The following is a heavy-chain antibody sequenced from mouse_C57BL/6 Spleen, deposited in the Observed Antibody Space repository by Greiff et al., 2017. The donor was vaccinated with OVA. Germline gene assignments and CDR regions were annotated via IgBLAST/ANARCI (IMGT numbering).Heavy chain of an antibody. D-gene: IGHD1-1*01. V-gene: IGHV1-52*01. CDR2: IDPSDSET. CDR1: GYTFTSYW. CDR3: ARSLITTVVATDWYFDV. J-gene: IGHJ1*03. Sequence: QVHVKQSGAELVRPGSSVKLSCKASGYTFTSYWMHWVKQRPIQGLEWIGNIDPSDSETHYNQKFKDKATLTVDKSSSTAYMQLSSLTSEDSAVYYCARSLITTVVATDWYFDVWGTGTTVTVSS.